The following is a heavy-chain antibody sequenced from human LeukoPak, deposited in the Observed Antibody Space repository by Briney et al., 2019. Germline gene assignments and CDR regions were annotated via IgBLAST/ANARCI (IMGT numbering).Heavy chain of an antibody. Sequence: GGSLRLSCAASGFTFSPFWMTWVRQAPGKGLEWVANIKEDGSEKYYVDSLKGRFTISRNNAKNSLYLQMNSLRAEDTAVYYCARMKGCSSTTCYFAIYWGQGTLVTVSS. CDR2: IKEDGSEK. CDR1: GFTFSPFW. V-gene: IGHV3-7*05. D-gene: IGHD2-2*01. J-gene: IGHJ4*02. CDR3: ARMKGCSSTTCYFAIY.